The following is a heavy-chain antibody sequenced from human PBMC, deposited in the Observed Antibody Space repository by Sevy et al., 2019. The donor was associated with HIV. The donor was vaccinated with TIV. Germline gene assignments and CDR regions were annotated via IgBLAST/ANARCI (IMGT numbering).Heavy chain of an antibody. D-gene: IGHD2-2*01. Sequence: GGSLRLSCAASGFTFSSYAMHWVRQAPGKGLEWVAVISYDGSNKYYAYSVKGRLTISRDNSKNTLYLQMNSLRAEERAVYYCARAQPLYCSSTSCYSHGMDVWGQGTTVTVSS. CDR2: ISYDGSNK. CDR3: ARAQPLYCSSTSCYSHGMDV. J-gene: IGHJ6*02. CDR1: GFTFSSYA. V-gene: IGHV3-30-3*01.